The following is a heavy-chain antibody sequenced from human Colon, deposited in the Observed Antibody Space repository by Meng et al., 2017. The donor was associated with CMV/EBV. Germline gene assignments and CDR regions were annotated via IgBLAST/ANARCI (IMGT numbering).Heavy chain of an antibody. CDR1: GFTFSSYW. Sequence: GESLKISCAASGFTFSSYWMSWVRQAPGKGLEWVANIKQDGSEKYYVDSVKGRFTISRDNAKNSLYLQMNSLRAEDTAVYYCARYGLGSSFFVREAFDFDYWGQGTLVTVSS. J-gene: IGHJ4*02. V-gene: IGHV3-7*01. CDR2: IKQDGSEK. CDR3: ARYGLGSSFFVREAFDFDY. D-gene: IGHD6-6*01.